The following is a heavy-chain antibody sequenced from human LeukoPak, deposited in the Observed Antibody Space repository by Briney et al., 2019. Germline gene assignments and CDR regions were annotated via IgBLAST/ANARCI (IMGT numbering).Heavy chain of an antibody. Sequence: GGSLRLSCAASGFTFSGYAMHWVRQAPGKGLEWVAVISYDGSNDYYADSVKGRFTISRDNSKNTLYLQMNSLRAEATAVYYCATNGPGIAVAGYVDYWGQGILVTVSS. CDR2: ISYDGSND. D-gene: IGHD6-19*01. CDR3: ATNGPGIAVAGYVDY. CDR1: GFTFSGYA. J-gene: IGHJ4*02. V-gene: IGHV3-30-3*01.